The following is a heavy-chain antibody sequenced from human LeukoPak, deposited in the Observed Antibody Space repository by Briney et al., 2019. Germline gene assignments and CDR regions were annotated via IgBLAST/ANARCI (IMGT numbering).Heavy chain of an antibody. Sequence: GGSLRLSCAASGFTFSSYAMSWVRQAPGKGPEWVSAISGSGGSTYYADSVKGRFTISRDNSKNTLYLQMNSLRAEDTAVYYCAKYYSSSWIYYFDYWGQGTLVTVSS. CDR2: ISGSGGST. D-gene: IGHD6-13*01. J-gene: IGHJ4*02. CDR3: AKYYSSSWIYYFDY. V-gene: IGHV3-23*01. CDR1: GFTFSSYA.